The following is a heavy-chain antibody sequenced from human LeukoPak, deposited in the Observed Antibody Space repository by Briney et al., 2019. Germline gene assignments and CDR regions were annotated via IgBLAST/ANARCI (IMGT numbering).Heavy chain of an antibody. D-gene: IGHD4-11*01. V-gene: IGHV4-38-2*02. CDR3: ARGQYSAHDY. J-gene: IGHJ4*02. CDR2: IYHSGST. CDR1: GYSISSGYY. Sequence: SETLSLTCTVSGYSISSGYYWGWIRQPPGKGLEWIGSIYHSGSTYYNPSLKSRVTISVDTSKNQFSLKLSSVTAADTAVYYCARGQYSAHDYWGQGTLVTVSS.